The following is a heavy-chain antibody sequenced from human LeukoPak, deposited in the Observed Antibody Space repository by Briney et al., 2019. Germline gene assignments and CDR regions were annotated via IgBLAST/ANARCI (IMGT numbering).Heavy chain of an antibody. Sequence: SETLSLTCTVSGGSISSSSYYWGWIRQPPGKGLEWIGSIYYSGSTYYNPSLKSRVTISVDTSKNQFSLKLSSVTAADTAVYYCARTLGYCSSTSCYAGVIAAAAGFDYWGQGTLVTVSS. V-gene: IGHV4-39*01. CDR1: GGSISSSSYY. CDR2: IYYSGST. D-gene: IGHD2-2*01. J-gene: IGHJ4*02. CDR3: ARTLGYCSSTSCYAGVIAAAAGFDY.